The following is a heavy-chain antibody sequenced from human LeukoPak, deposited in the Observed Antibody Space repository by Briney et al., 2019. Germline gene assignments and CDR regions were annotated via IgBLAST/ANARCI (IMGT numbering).Heavy chain of an antibody. V-gene: IGHV4-34*01. J-gene: IGHJ4*02. CDR2: ISHSGST. CDR3: ARGAGSYDY. CDR1: GFTFSSYS. D-gene: IGHD1-26*01. Sequence: GSLRLSCAASGFTFSSYSMNWVRQAPGKGLEWIGEISHSGSTNYNSSLKSRVTMSAATSKNQCSLKLNSVTAADTAVYYCARGAGSYDYWGQGTLVTVSS.